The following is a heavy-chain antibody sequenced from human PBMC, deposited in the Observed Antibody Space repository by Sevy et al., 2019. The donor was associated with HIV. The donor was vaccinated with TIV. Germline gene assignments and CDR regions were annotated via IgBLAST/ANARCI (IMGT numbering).Heavy chain of an antibody. CDR3: ARVVADYYDSSGYLDY. CDR2: IIPIFGTA. V-gene: IGHV1-69*13. Sequence: ASVKVSCKASGGTFSSYAISWVRQAPGQGLEWIGGIIPIFGTANYAQKFQGRVTITADESTSTAYMELSSLRSEDTAVYYCARVVADYYDSSGYLDYWGQGTLVTVSS. CDR1: GGTFSSYA. J-gene: IGHJ4*02. D-gene: IGHD3-22*01.